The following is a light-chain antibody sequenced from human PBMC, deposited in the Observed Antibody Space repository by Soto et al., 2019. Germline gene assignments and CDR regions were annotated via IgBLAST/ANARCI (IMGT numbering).Light chain of an antibody. CDR1: SADVGSSNF. CDR2: DVS. CDR3: TSYGSGTLYV. Sequence: QSALTQPASVSGSPGQSITISCTGISADVGSSNFVSWYLHCPGKAPRLILYDVSHRPSGVSNRFSGSKAGDTASLTISGLHVEDEADYYCTSYGSGTLYVFGTGTKVTVL. V-gene: IGLV2-14*03. J-gene: IGLJ1*01.